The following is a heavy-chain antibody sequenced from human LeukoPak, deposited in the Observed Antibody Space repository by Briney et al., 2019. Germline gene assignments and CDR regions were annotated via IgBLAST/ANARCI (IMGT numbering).Heavy chain of an antibody. D-gene: IGHD3-9*01. CDR2: INHSGST. CDR1: GGSFSGYY. Sequence: SETLSLTCAVYGGSFSGYYWSWIRQPPGKGLEWIGEINHSGSTNCNPSLKSRVTISVDTSKNQFSLKLSSVTAADTAVYYCARERYFDWRVDYWGQGTLVTVSS. J-gene: IGHJ4*02. CDR3: ARERYFDWRVDY. V-gene: IGHV4-34*01.